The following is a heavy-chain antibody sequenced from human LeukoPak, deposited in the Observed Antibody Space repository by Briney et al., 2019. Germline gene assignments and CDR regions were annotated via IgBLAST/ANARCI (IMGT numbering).Heavy chain of an antibody. CDR1: GGSFSGYY. J-gene: IGHJ1*01. D-gene: IGHD5-18*01. CDR3: ARVRYSYGLKPEGASKYFQH. Sequence: NSSETLSLTCAVYGGSFSGYYWSWLRQPPGKGLEWIGEINHSGSTNYNPSLKSRVTISVDTSKNQFSLKLSSVTAADTAVYYCARVRYSYGLKPEGASKYFQHWGQGTLVTVSS. V-gene: IGHV4-34*01. CDR2: INHSGST.